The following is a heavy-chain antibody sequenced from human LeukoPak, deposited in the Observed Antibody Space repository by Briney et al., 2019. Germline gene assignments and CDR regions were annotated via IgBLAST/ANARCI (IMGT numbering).Heavy chain of an antibody. Sequence: PSETLSLTCAVSGGSISSGGYSWSWIRQPPGKGLEWIGFIYHSGSTYYNPSLKSRVTISVDRSKNQFSLKLSSVTAADTAVYYCARGCASHRMNRYDFWSGYQLPYYFDYWGQGTLVTVSS. CDR2: IYHSGST. V-gene: IGHV4-30-2*01. D-gene: IGHD3-3*01. CDR3: ARGCASHRMNRYDFWSGYQLPYYFDY. CDR1: GGSISSGGYS. J-gene: IGHJ4*02.